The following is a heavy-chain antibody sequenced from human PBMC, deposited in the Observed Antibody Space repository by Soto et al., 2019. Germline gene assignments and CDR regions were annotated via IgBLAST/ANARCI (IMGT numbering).Heavy chain of an antibody. V-gene: IGHV5-51*01. J-gene: IGHJ5*02. Sequence: PGESLKISCKGSGYSFTSYWIGWVRQMPGKGLEWMGIIYPGDSDTRYSPSFQGQVTISADKSISTAYLQWSSLKASDTAMYYCARRGASDEYTTVTSSWSDPWGQGTLVTVSS. CDR2: IYPGDSDT. D-gene: IGHD4-17*01. CDR3: ARRGASDEYTTVTSSWSDP. CDR1: GYSFTSYW.